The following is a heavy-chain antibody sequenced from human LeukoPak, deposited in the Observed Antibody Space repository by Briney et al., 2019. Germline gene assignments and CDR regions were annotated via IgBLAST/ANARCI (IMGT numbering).Heavy chain of an antibody. D-gene: IGHD3-22*01. J-gene: IGHJ4*02. V-gene: IGHV4-30-2*01. CDR3: ARDCSGYYDY. CDR2: IYHSGST. Sequence: SETLSLTCAVSGGSISSGGYSWSWTRQPPGKGLEWIGYIYHSGSTYYNPSLKSRVTISVDRSKNQFSLKLSSVTAADTAVYYCARDCSGYYDYWGQGTLVTVSS. CDR1: GGSISSGGYS.